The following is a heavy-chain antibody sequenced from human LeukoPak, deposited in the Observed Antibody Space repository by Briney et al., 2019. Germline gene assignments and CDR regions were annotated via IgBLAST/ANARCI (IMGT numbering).Heavy chain of an antibody. D-gene: IGHD3-3*01. J-gene: IGHJ4*02. CDR2: INHSGST. V-gene: IGHV4-34*01. Sequence: SEILSLTCAVYGGSFSGYYWSWIRQPPGKGLEWIGEINHSGSTNYNPSLKSRVTISVDTSKNQFSLKLSSVTAADTAVYYCARAPPYYDFWSGYYTGSHYYFDYWGQGTLVTVSS. CDR3: ARAPPYYDFWSGYYTGSHYYFDY. CDR1: GGSFSGYY.